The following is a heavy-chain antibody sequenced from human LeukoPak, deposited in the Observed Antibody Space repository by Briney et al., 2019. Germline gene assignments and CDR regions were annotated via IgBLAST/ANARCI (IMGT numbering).Heavy chain of an antibody. CDR1: GFTSSDYY. CDR2: ISSSGGTT. CDR3: ARSNYYTVDV. Sequence: GGSLRLSCAASGFTSSDYYMTWIRQPPGKGPEWISYISSSGGTTTYVDSVKGRFTISRDNAKNSLYLQMNSLRADDTAVNYCARSNYYTVDVWGQGTAVTVSS. V-gene: IGHV3-11*01. J-gene: IGHJ6*02.